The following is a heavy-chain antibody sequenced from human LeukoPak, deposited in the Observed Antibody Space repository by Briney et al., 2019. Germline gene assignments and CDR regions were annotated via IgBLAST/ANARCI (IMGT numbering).Heavy chain of an antibody. J-gene: IGHJ4*02. CDR1: GFTFNTFA. Sequence: GGSLRLSCAASGFTFNTFAMSWVRQAPGKGLEWVSVISGRGGRTYYADSVKGRFTISRDNSKNTLYLQMNSLRAEDTAVFYCAKELYYDSSGYPSAFDYWGQGTLVTVSS. CDR3: AKELYYDSSGYPSAFDY. D-gene: IGHD3-22*01. V-gene: IGHV3-23*01. CDR2: ISGRGGRT.